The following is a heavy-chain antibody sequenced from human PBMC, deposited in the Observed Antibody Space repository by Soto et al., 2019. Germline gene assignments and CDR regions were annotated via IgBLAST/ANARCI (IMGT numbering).Heavy chain of an antibody. Sequence: PSETLSLTCTVSGGSISSYYWSWIRQPAGKGLEWIGRIYTSGSTNYNPSLKSRVTTSVDTSKNQFSLKLSSVTAADTAVYYCARDLGVGATGGMDVWGQGTTVTVSS. V-gene: IGHV4-4*07. J-gene: IGHJ6*02. D-gene: IGHD1-26*01. CDR3: ARDLGVGATGGMDV. CDR2: IYTSGST. CDR1: GGSISSYY.